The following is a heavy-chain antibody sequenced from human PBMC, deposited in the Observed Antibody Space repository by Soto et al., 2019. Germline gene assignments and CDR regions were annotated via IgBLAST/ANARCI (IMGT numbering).Heavy chain of an antibody. CDR2: IYYSGST. CDR3: ARDVRGSSGRRVDV. V-gene: IGHV4-31*03. CDR1: GGSINSSEYY. J-gene: IGHJ6*02. Sequence: VQLQQSGPGLVKPSQTLSLTCTVSGGSINSSEYYWSWIRQHPGKGLEWIGHIYYSGSTYYNPALKSRLAISVDTSNNNFSLKLTSVTAADTAVYYCARDVRGSSGRRVDVWGQGTTVTVYS. D-gene: IGHD3-10*01.